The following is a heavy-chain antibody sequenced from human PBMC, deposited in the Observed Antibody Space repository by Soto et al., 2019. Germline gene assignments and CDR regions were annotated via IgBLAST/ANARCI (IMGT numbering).Heavy chain of an antibody. CDR3: ARGNSGAFDM. V-gene: IGHV1-3*01. D-gene: IGHD6-19*01. J-gene: IGHJ3*02. CDR1: GYTFTTYS. CDR2: MNPLNGDT. Sequence: QVQLVQSGAEVKKPGASVKVSCKASGYTFTTYSMHWVRQAPGQRLEWMGWMNPLNGDTKYSQRFQGRLTIIRDTSASTAYMELSSLRSEDTAISYCARGNSGAFDMWGQGTMVTVSS.